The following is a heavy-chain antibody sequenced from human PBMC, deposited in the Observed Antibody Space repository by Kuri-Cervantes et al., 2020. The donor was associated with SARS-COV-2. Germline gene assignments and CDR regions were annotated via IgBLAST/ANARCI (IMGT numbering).Heavy chain of an antibody. Sequence: SQILSLTCAVSGGSISSGGYFWSWIRQPPGKGLEWIGYIYHSGSTYYNPSLKSRVTISVDRSKNQFSLKLRSVTAADTAVYYCATPFGVVPYWGRGTLVTVSS. CDR2: IYHSGST. V-gene: IGHV4-30-2*01. CDR3: ATPFGVVPY. CDR1: GGSISSGGYF. D-gene: IGHD3-3*01. J-gene: IGHJ4*02.